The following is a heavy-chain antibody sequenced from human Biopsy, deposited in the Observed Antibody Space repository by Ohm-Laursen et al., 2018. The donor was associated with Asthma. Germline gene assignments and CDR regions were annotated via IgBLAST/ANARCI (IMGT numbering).Heavy chain of an antibody. CDR3: ARGPEYVRSSGALDY. Sequence: GSSVKVSCKASGGTFSSYAISWVRQAPGQGLEWMGRIIPIFGPTNYAQKFQGRATISADDSTSTAYMELSSLSSEDTALYYCARGPEYVRSSGALDYWGQGTLVTVSS. D-gene: IGHD2-2*01. CDR1: GGTFSSYA. J-gene: IGHJ4*02. CDR2: IIPIFGPT. V-gene: IGHV1-69*15.